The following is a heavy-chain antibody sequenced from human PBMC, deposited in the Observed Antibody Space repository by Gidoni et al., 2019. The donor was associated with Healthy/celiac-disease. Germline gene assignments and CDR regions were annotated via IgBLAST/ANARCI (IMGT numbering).Heavy chain of an antibody. J-gene: IGHJ3*02. CDR2: ISYDGSNK. CDR1: GFTFSSYA. D-gene: IGHD3-22*01. V-gene: IGHV3-30-3*01. Sequence: QVQLVESGGGVVQPGWSLSLSCAASGFTFSSYAMHWSRQAPGQALGKGLEWVAVISYDGSNKYYADSVKGRFTISRDNSKNTLYLQMNSLRAEDTAVYYCARAIVGTYYYDSSGYYYGAFDIWGQGTMVTVSS. CDR3: ARAIVGTYYYDSSGYYYGAFDI.